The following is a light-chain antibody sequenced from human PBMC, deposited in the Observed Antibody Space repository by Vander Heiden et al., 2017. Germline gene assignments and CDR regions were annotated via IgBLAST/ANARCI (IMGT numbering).Light chain of an antibody. CDR2: GAS. CDR1: QSVSSSY. V-gene: IGKV3-20*01. CDR3: QQYAT. J-gene: IGKJ4*01. Sequence: ELVLTQSPGTLSLSPGERATLSCRASQSVSSSYLAWYQQKPGQAPRLLIYGASSRATGIPDRFSGSGSGTDFTLTISRLEPEDFAVYYCQQYATFGGGTKVEIK.